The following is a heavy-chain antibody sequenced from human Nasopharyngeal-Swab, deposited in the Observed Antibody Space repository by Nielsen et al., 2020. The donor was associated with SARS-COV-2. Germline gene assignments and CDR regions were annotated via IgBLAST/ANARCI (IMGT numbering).Heavy chain of an antibody. CDR3: ARIRDGFADY. Sequence: WIRQPPGKALEWLAHIFSNDEKSYSTSLKTRLTISKDTSKNQVVLTMTNMDPVDTATYYCARIRDGFADYWGQGTLVTVSS. D-gene: IGHD5-24*01. J-gene: IGHJ4*02. V-gene: IGHV2-26*01. CDR2: IFSNDEK.